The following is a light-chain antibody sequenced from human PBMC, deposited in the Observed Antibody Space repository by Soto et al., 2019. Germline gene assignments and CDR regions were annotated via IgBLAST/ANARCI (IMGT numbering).Light chain of an antibody. J-gene: IGLJ2*01. CDR3: SAYTSSSTLVV. Sequence: QLVLTQPASVSGSPGQSITISCTGTSSDVGGYNYVSWYQQHPGKAPKLMIYDVSNRPSGVSNRFSGSKSGNTASLTISGLQAEDEVDYYCSAYTSSSTLVVFGGGTKVTVL. CDR1: SSDVGGYNY. CDR2: DVS. V-gene: IGLV2-14*01.